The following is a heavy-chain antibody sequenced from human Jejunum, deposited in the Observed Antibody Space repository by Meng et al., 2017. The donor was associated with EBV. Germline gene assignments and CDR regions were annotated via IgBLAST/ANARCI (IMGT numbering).Heavy chain of an antibody. V-gene: IGHV4-61*01. J-gene: IGHJ4*02. Sequence: QLHVQDSGPGRVKPSATLSLPCTVSGGSVNSGNVYWSWIRQPPGKGLEWIGYIYYSGSTNYIPSLKSRVTISLDTSKNQFSLKLSSVTAADTAVYYCAGLRYSGYDRAFDYWGQGALVTVSS. CDR1: GGSVNSGNVY. CDR2: IYYSGST. D-gene: IGHD5-12*01. CDR3: AGLRYSGYDRAFDY.